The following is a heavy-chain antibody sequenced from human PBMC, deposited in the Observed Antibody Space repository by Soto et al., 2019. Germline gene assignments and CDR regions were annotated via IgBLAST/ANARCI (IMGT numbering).Heavy chain of an antibody. D-gene: IGHD3-22*01. CDR2: IKRKTYGGTT. Sequence: GWPLRHSCSPSKFTFSNAWRGLVLKRPVKGLEWVGRIKRKTYGGTTDYAAPVKGRFTISRDDSKNTLYLQMNSLKTEDTAVYYCTTGIVVVIPSGMEVWGQGTTVTVSS. CDR3: TTGIVVVIPSGMEV. CDR1: KFTFSNAW. V-gene: IGHV3-15*01. J-gene: IGHJ6*02.